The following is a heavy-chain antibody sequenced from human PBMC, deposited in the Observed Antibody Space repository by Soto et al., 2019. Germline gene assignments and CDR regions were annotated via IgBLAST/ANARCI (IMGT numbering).Heavy chain of an antibody. Sequence: GGSLRLSCAASGFTFSSYAMSWVRQAPGKGLEWVSAISAGAVATNYADSVKGRFTISRDNAKNILCLQMNSLRAEDTAVYYCAKARNSETAYDVFDFWGQGTVVTVSS. D-gene: IGHD2-21*02. V-gene: IGHV3-23*01. CDR3: AKARNSETAYDVFDF. CDR2: ISAGAVAT. J-gene: IGHJ3*01. CDR1: GFTFSSYA.